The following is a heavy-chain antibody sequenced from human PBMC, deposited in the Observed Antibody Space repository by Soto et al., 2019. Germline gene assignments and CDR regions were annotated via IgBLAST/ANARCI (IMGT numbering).Heavy chain of an antibody. J-gene: IGHJ4*02. D-gene: IGHD5-12*01. CDR2: IIPIFGTA. Sequence: ASVKVSCKASVGTFSSYAISWVRQAPGQGLEWMGGIIPIFGTANYAQKFQGRVTITADESTSTAYMELSSLRSEDTAVYYCARERRRDGYNYDYWGQGTLVTVSS. CDR3: ARERRRDGYNYDY. CDR1: VGTFSSYA. V-gene: IGHV1-69*13.